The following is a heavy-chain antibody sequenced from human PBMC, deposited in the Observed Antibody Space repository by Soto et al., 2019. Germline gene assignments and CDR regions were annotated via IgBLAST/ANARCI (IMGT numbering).Heavy chain of an antibody. D-gene: IGHD3-22*01. CDR2: ISWDGGST. J-gene: IGHJ6*02. CDR3: AKDFYDSSGYDPYYYYGMDV. CDR1: GFTFDDYT. V-gene: IGHV3-43*01. Sequence: GGSLRLSCAASGFTFDDYTMHWVRQAPGKGLECVSLISWDGGSTYYADSVKGRFTISRDNSKNSLYLQMNSLRTEDTALYYCAKDFYDSSGYDPYYYYGMDVWGQGTTVTVSS.